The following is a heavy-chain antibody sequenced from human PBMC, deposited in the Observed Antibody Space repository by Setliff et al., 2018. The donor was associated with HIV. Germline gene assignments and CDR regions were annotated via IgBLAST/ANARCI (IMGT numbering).Heavy chain of an antibody. Sequence: SQTLSCAASGFTFKNHFMSWIRQAPGKGPEWVSLIYSGGGTYYADSVKGRFTISRDSSRNTLYLQLTSLRVEDTAVYHCAGGSGSYPKPFDPWGQGTLVTVSS. V-gene: IGHV3-66*01. D-gene: IGHD3-10*01. CDR3: AGGSGSYPKPFDP. CDR2: IYSGGGT. J-gene: IGHJ5*02. CDR1: GFTFKNHF.